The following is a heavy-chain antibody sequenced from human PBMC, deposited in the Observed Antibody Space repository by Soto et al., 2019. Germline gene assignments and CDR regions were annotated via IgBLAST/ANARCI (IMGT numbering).Heavy chain of an antibody. D-gene: IGHD1-1*01. V-gene: IGHV2-5*02. Sequence: QITLKESGPTLVKPTQTLTLTCVFSGFSLSTNGVGVGWIRQPPGKSLEWLALIYWDDIKLYNPSLKSRLTLTKDTSENQVVLTMTNVDPEDTATYYCAHRRARTTGRDDAYDVWGQGTLVVVAS. CDR3: AHRRARTTGRDDAYDV. CDR1: GFSLSTNGVG. J-gene: IGHJ3*01. CDR2: IYWDDIK.